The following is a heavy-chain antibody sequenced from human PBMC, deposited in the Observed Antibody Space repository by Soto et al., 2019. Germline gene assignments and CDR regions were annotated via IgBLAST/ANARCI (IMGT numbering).Heavy chain of an antibody. D-gene: IGHD1-26*01. J-gene: IGHJ4*02. V-gene: IGHV4-39*01. CDR3: ARRYGSAIDY. CDR1: GGSISSSSYY. CDR2: IYYSGST. Sequence: LSLTCTVSGGSISSSSYYWGWIRQPPGKGLEWIGSIYYSGSTYYNPSLKSRVTISVDTSKNQFSLKLSSVTAADTAVYYCARRYGSAIDYWGQGTLVTVSS.